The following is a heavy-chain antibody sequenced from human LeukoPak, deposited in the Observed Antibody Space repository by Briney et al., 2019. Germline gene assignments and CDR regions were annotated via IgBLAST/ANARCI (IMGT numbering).Heavy chain of an antibody. Sequence: SETLSLTCAVYGGSFSGYYWSWIRQPPVKGLEWIGEINHSGSTNYNPSLKSRVTISVDTSKNQFSLKLSSVTAADTAVYYCARRMVVTAMFDYWGQGTLVTVSS. CDR3: ARRMVVTAMFDY. CDR2: INHSGST. V-gene: IGHV4-34*01. CDR1: GGSFSGYY. D-gene: IGHD2-21*02. J-gene: IGHJ4*02.